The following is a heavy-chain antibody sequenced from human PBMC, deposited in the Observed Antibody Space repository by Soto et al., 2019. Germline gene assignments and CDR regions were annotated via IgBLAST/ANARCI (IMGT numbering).Heavy chain of an antibody. CDR2: ISAYNGNT. J-gene: IGHJ6*02. CDR3: ARYSSGWYSYYYYGMDV. CDR1: GYTFTSYG. Sequence: QVQLVQSGAEVKKPGASVKVSCKASGYTFTSYGISWVRQAPGQGLEWMGWISAYNGNTNYAQKLQGRVTMTTDTSTSIDYMELRSLRSDDTAVYYCARYSSGWYSYYYYGMDVWGQGTTVTVSS. V-gene: IGHV1-18*01. D-gene: IGHD6-19*01.